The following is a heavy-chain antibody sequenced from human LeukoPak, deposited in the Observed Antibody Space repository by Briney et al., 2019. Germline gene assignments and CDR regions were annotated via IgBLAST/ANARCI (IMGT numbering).Heavy chain of an antibody. V-gene: IGHV4-39*07. CDR1: GGSISSSSSY. J-gene: IGHJ5*02. CDR3: ARIQYSSSWYGVIFWFDP. D-gene: IGHD6-13*01. Sequence: SETLSLTCSVSGGSISSSSSYWGWIRQPPGKGLEWIGSIYYSGSSFDNPALKSRVTISVDTSKNQFSLKLSSVTAADTAVYYCARIQYSSSWYGVIFWFDPWGQGTLVTVSS. CDR2: IYYSGSS.